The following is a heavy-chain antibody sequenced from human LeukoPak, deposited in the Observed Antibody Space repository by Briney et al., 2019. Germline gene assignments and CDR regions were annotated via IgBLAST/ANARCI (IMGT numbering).Heavy chain of an antibody. J-gene: IGHJ6*02. V-gene: IGHV4-61*02. CDR1: GCSISSGSYY. D-gene: IGHD1-14*01. CDR2: IYTSGST. Sequence: SQTLSLTCTVSGCSISSGSYYWSWIRQPAGKGLEWIGRIYTSGSTNYNPSLKSRVTISVDTSKNQFSLKLSSVTAADTAVYYCARQYRPDPFDYYYGMDVWGQGTTVTVSS. CDR3: ARQYRPDPFDYYYGMDV.